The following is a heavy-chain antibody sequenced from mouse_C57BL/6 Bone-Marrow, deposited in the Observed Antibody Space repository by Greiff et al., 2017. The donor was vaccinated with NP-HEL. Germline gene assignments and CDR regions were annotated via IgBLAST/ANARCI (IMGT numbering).Heavy chain of an antibody. CDR1: GFTFSSYG. CDR2: ISSGGSYT. D-gene: IGHD1-1*01. J-gene: IGHJ3*01. Sequence: EVMLVESGGDLVKPGGSLKLSCAASGFTFSSYGMSWVRQTPDKRLEWVATISSGGSYTYYLDSVKGRFTISRDNAKNTLYLQMSSLKSEDTAMYYCARRTVEFAYWGQGTLVTVSA. V-gene: IGHV5-6*02. CDR3: ARRTVEFAY.